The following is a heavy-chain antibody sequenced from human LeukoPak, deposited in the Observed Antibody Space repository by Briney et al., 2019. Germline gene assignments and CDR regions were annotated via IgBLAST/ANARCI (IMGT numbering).Heavy chain of an antibody. CDR3: AKGYCSSFTCYSRFDP. J-gene: IGHJ5*02. D-gene: IGHD2-2*02. CDR2: IWYDGSNK. V-gene: IGHV3-33*06. Sequence: GGSLRLSCAASGFTFSSYGMHWVRQAPGKGLEWVAVIWYDGSNKYYADSVKGRFTISRDNSKNTLFLQMNSLRAEDTAVYYCAKGYCSSFTCYSRFDPWGQGTLVTVSS. CDR1: GFTFSSYG.